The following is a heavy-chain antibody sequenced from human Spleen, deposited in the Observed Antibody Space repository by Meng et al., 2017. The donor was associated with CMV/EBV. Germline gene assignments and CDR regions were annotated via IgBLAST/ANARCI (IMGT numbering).Heavy chain of an antibody. J-gene: IGHJ4*02. D-gene: IGHD6-6*01. CDR1: GFTFSSYE. Sequence: GGSLRLSCAASGFTFSSYEMNWVRQAPGKGLEWVSYISSSCSTIYYADSVKGRFTISRDNSKNTMYLQMNSLRAEDTAVYYCARFSSSSGFAADYWGQGTLVTVSS. V-gene: IGHV3-48*03. CDR2: ISSSCSTI. CDR3: ARFSSSSGFAADY.